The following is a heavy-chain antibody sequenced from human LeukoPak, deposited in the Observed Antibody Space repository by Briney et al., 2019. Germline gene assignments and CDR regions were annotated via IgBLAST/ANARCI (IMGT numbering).Heavy chain of an antibody. Sequence: GGSLRLSCAVSGFTFSSYWMNWVRQAPGKGLEWVARIKQVGGEKSYVDSVKGRFTISRDNAKNPPYLQMSSLRTEDPGVYLCGRDGTAAGLYFDLWGQGTLVTVSS. CDR2: IKQVGGEK. CDR1: GFTFSSYW. V-gene: IGHV3-7*01. D-gene: IGHD6-13*01. CDR3: GRDGTAAGLYFDL. J-gene: IGHJ4*01.